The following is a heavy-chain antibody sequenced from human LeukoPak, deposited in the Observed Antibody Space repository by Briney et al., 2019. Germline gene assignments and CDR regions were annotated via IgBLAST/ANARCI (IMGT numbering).Heavy chain of an antibody. CDR2: ISSSGSTI. Sequence: GGSLRLSCAASGFTFSDYYMSWIRQAPGKGLEWVLYISSSGSTIYYADSVKGRFTISRDNAKNSLYLQMNSLRAEDTAVYYCASTDCSSTSCYLRYYDFWTHFDYWGQGTLVTVSS. V-gene: IGHV3-11*04. J-gene: IGHJ4*02. CDR3: ASTDCSSTSCYLRYYDFWTHFDY. D-gene: IGHD2-2*01. CDR1: GFTFSDYY.